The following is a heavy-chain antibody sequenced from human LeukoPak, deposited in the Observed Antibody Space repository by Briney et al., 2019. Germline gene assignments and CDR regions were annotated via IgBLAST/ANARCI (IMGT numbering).Heavy chain of an antibody. V-gene: IGHV1-69*05. CDR2: IIPIFGTA. CDR1: GGTFISYA. Sequence: SVKVSCKASGGTFISYAISWVRQAPGQGLEWMGRIIPIFGTANYAQKFQGRVTITTDESTSTAYMELSSLRSEYTAVYYYATFEYSSSSFVYWGQGTLVTVAS. D-gene: IGHD6-6*01. J-gene: IGHJ4*02. CDR3: ATFEYSSSSFVY.